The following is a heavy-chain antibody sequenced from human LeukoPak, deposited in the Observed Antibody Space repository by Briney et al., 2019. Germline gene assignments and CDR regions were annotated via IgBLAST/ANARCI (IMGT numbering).Heavy chain of an antibody. CDR1: GFTFSSYG. J-gene: IGHJ3*02. V-gene: IGHV3-30*18. CDR2: ISYDGSNK. Sequence: GRSLRLSCAASGFTFSSYGMHWVCQAPGKGLEWVAVISYDGSNKYYADSVKGRFTISRHNSKNTLYLQMNSLRAEDTAVYYCAKDIRYCSGGSCPADAFDIWGQGTMVTVSS. D-gene: IGHD2-15*01. CDR3: AKDIRYCSGGSCPADAFDI.